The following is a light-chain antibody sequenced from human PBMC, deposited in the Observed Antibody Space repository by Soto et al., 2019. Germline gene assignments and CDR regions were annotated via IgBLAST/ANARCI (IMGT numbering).Light chain of an antibody. J-gene: IGKJ1*01. CDR1: QSVSSSY. CDR2: GAS. CDR3: QQYGSSRT. V-gene: IGKV3-20*01. Sequence: EIVLTQSPGTLSLSPGERATLSCRASQSVSSSYLAWYQQKPGQAPRLLVYGASSRATGIPDRFSGSGSGTDFTLTISRLEPEDFAVYYCQQYGSSRTFVQGTKVDIK.